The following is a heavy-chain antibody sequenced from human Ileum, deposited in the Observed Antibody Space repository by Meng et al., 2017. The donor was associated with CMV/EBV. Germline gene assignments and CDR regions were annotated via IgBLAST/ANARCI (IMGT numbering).Heavy chain of an antibody. J-gene: IGHJ6*02. CDR2: IIPILGIA. CDR3: ASSVVVVAAARHWYYGMDV. CDR1: GGTFSSYT. D-gene: IGHD2-15*01. V-gene: IGHV1-69*02. Sequence: SVTVSCKASGGTFSSYTISWVRQAPGQGLEWMGRIIPILGIANYAQKFQGRVTITADKSTSTAYMEMSSLRSEDTAVYYGASSVVVVAAARHWYYGMDVWGQGTTVTVSS.